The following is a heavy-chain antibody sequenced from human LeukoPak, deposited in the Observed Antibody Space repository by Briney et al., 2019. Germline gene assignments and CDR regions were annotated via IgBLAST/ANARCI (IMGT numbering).Heavy chain of an antibody. CDR3: AREWQGGIAAAGTRIEGDY. D-gene: IGHD6-13*01. Sequence: GGSLRLSCAVSGFSVSSYWMTWVRQAPGKGLEWVANIKQGGSEKNYVDSVKGRFTISRDNAENSLFLQMNSLRVEDTAVYYCAREWQGGIAAAGTRIEGDYWGQGTLVAVSS. CDR1: GFSVSSYW. J-gene: IGHJ4*02. V-gene: IGHV3-7*01. CDR2: IKQGGSEK.